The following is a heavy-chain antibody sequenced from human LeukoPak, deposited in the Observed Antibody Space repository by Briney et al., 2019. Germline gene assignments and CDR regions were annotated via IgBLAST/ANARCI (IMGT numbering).Heavy chain of an antibody. CDR1: GFTFSSYG. D-gene: IGHD2-15*01. Sequence: GGSLRLSCAASGFTFSSYGMSWVRQAPGKGLEWVSAISGSGGSTYYADSVKGRFTISRDNSKNTLYLQMNSLRAEDTAVYYCARGVAATRLWFDYWGQGTLVTVSS. J-gene: IGHJ4*02. CDR2: ISGSGGST. V-gene: IGHV3-23*01. CDR3: ARGVAATRLWFDY.